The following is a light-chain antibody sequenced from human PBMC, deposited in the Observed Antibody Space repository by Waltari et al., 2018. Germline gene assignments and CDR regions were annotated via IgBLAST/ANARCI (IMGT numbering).Light chain of an antibody. CDR3: QHYVRLPVT. CDR1: QSIGTF. V-gene: IGKV3-20*01. J-gene: IGKJ1*01. Sequence: IMLTQSPATLSLSPGERATIACRASQSIGTFLVWYQQKPGQAPRLLIYAASTRATGIPDRFSGSGSGTDFSLIISRLEPEDFAVYYCQHYVRLPVTFGQGTKVEIK. CDR2: AAS.